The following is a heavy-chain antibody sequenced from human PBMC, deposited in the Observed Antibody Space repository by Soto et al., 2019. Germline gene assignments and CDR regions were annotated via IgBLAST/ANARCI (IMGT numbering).Heavy chain of an antibody. V-gene: IGHV1-3*01. D-gene: IGHD5-12*01. CDR3: AGYSGKYQDAFEI. CDR1: GFTFTLYS. Sequence: QVQLGQAGAEVKKPGALAKVSCRASGFTFTLYSMRWVLRAPGQRLEWMGWSNGGSGKTKYSQKFQGRVTIASDTSASSDYMELSRLRCEETAVYYCAGYSGKYQDAFEIWGQGTMVTVSS. J-gene: IGHJ3*02. CDR2: SNGGSGKT.